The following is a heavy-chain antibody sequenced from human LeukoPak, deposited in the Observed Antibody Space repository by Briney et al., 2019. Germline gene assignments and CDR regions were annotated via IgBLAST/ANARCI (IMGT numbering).Heavy chain of an antibody. Sequence: SETLSLTCAVSGGSISSSNWWTWVRQPPGQGLEWIGEIYHSGSTNYNPSLESRVTISMDKSKNLFSLKLSSVTAADTAVYYCARYPNHYGSGSYLLDYWGQGTLVTVSS. CDR2: IYHSGST. J-gene: IGHJ4*02. D-gene: IGHD3-10*01. V-gene: IGHV4-4*02. CDR1: GGSISSSNW. CDR3: ARYPNHYGSGSYLLDY.